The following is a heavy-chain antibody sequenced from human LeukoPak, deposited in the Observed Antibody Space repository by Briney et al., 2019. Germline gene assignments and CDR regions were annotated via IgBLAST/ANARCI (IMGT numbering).Heavy chain of an antibody. Sequence: GGSLRLSCAASGFTFSSYAMHWVRQAPGKGLECLALISYDGSNEHYADSVKGRFTISRDNSKNTLYLQMNSLRADDTAMYYCARDFRAVAGNFEYWGQGTLVTLSS. CDR3: ARDFRAVAGNFEY. V-gene: IGHV3-30-3*01. D-gene: IGHD6-19*01. CDR2: ISYDGSNE. CDR1: GFTFSSYA. J-gene: IGHJ4*02.